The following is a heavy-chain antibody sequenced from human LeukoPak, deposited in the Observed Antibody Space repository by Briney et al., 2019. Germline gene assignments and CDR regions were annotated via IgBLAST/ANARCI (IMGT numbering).Heavy chain of an antibody. V-gene: IGHV1-18*01. Sequence: EASVKVSCKASGYTFTSYGISWVRQAPGQGLKWMGWISAYNGNTNYAQKLQGRVTMTADTSTSTAYMELRSLRSDDTAVYYCARDWMHGSGSFNWFDPWGQGTLVTVSS. CDR2: ISAYNGNT. J-gene: IGHJ5*02. D-gene: IGHD3-10*01. CDR1: GYTFTSYG. CDR3: ARDWMHGSGSFNWFDP.